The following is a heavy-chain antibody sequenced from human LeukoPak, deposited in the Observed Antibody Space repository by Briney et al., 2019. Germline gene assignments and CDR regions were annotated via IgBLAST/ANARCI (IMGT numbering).Heavy chain of an antibody. D-gene: IGHD1-1*01. Sequence: GGSLRLSCAASGFTFSSYEMNWVRQAPGKGLEWVSYISSSGSTIYYADSVKGRFTISRDNAKNSLYLQMNSLRAEDTAVYYCAKVDHRGTRPYYFDYWGQGTLVTVSS. J-gene: IGHJ4*02. V-gene: IGHV3-48*03. CDR2: ISSSGSTI. CDR1: GFTFSSYE. CDR3: AKVDHRGTRPYYFDY.